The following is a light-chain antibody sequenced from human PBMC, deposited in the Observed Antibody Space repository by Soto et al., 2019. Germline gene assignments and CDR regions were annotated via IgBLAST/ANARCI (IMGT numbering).Light chain of an antibody. V-gene: IGLV2-11*01. CDR3: CSYAGSYTHYV. Sequence: QSVLTQPRSVSGSPGQSVTISCTGTSSDVGGYNYVSWYQQYPGKAPKVMIYAVTKRPSGVPDRISGSKSGNTASLTISGLQAEHEAVYYCCSYAGSYTHYVFGTGTKLTVL. J-gene: IGLJ1*01. CDR1: SSDVGGYNY. CDR2: AVT.